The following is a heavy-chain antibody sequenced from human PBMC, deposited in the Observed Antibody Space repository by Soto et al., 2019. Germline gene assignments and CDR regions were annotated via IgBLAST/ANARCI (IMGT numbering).Heavy chain of an antibody. CDR2: IDWDDDK. CDR3: ARTLRDGYNNYYFDY. D-gene: IGHD4-4*01. V-gene: IGHV2-70*01. CDR1: GFSLSTIGMC. Sequence: PALVNPTQTVTLRCTFSGFSLSTIGMCVSWIRQPPGKALEWLALIDWDDDKYYSTSLKTRLTISKDTSKNQVVLTMTNMDPVDTATYYCARTLRDGYNNYYFDYWGQGTLVTVSS. J-gene: IGHJ4*02.